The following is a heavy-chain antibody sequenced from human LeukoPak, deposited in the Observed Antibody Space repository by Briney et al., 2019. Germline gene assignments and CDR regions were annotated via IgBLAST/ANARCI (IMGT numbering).Heavy chain of an antibody. CDR1: GGTFSSYA. CDR2: INPNSGGT. CDR3: ARERYCSSTSCLTQGRGQRDFDY. V-gene: IGHV1-2*06. D-gene: IGHD2-2*01. Sequence: GASVKVSCKASGGTFSSYAISWVRQAPGQGLEWMGRINPNSGGTNYAQKFQGRVTMTRDTSISTAYMELSRLRSDDTAVYYCARERYCSSTSCLTQGRGQRDFDYWGQGTLVTVSS. J-gene: IGHJ4*02.